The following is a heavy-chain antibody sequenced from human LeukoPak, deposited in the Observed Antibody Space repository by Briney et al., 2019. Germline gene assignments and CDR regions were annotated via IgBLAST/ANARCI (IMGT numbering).Heavy chain of an antibody. Sequence: PGGSLRLSCAASGFTFSSYWMSWIRQPPGKGLEWIGYIHYTGSTNYSPSPKSRVTISVDTSKNQFSLNLTSVTAADTAVYYCARLGGYGSGSRREKYFDYWGQGTLVTVSS. V-gene: IGHV4-59*01. CDR1: GFTFSSYW. CDR2: IHYTGST. CDR3: ARLGGYGSGSRREKYFDY. J-gene: IGHJ4*02. D-gene: IGHD3-10*01.